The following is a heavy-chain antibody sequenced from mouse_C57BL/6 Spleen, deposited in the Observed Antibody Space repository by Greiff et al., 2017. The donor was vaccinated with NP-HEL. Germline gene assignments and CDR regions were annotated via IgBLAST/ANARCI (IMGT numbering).Heavy chain of an antibody. J-gene: IGHJ4*01. CDR1: GYSITSGYY. D-gene: IGHD2-4*01. V-gene: IGHV3-6*01. CDR3: ARGGYYDYDLYAMDY. CDR2: ISYDGSN. Sequence: DVQLQESGPGLVKPSQSLSLTCSVTGYSITSGYYWNWIRQFPGNKLEWMGYISYDGSNNYNPSLKNRISITRDTSKNQFFLKLNSVTTEDTATYYCARGGYYDYDLYAMDYWGQGTSVTVSS.